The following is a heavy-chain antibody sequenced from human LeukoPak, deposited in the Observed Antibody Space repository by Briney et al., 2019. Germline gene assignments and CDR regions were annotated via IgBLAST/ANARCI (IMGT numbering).Heavy chain of an antibody. CDR1: GFTFSTYN. CDR3: ARGTGTNVLRPFDY. CDR2: MSSSGNTR. J-gene: IGHJ4*02. D-gene: IGHD2/OR15-2a*01. V-gene: IGHV3-48*02. Sequence: GGSLRLSCAVSGFTFSTYNMNWVRQAPGKGLEWVSYMSSSGNTRYYADSVKGRFTISRDNAKNSLYLQMNSLRDEDTAVYYCARGTGTNVLRPFDYWGQGTLVNVSS.